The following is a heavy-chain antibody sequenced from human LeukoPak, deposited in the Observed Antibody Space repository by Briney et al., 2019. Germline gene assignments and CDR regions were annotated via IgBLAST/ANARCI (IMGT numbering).Heavy chain of an antibody. J-gene: IGHJ4*02. CDR3: ARVGIAAAGTPFDY. Sequence: ASVKVSCKTSGYTFTSYGISWVRQAPGQGLEWMGWISAFNGNTNYAQKLQGRVTMTTDTSTSTAYMELRSLRSDDTAVYYCARVGIAAAGTPFDYWGQGTLVTVSS. D-gene: IGHD6-13*01. CDR1: GYTFTSYG. V-gene: IGHV1-18*01. CDR2: ISAFNGNT.